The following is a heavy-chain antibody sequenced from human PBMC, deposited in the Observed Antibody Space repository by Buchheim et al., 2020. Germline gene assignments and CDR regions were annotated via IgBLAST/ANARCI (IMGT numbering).Heavy chain of an antibody. CDR1: GFTFSSYA. J-gene: IGHJ6*02. V-gene: IGHV3-23*01. CDR2: ISGSGGST. Sequence: EVQLLESGGGLVQPGGSLRLSCEASGFTFSSYAMSWVRQAPGKGLEWVSAISGSGGSTYYAASVKGRFTISRDNSKNTLYLQMNSLRTEDTAVYYCAKAKNGGYNYYYYGMDVWGQGTT. CDR3: AKAKNGGYNYYYYGMDV. D-gene: IGHD5-12*01.